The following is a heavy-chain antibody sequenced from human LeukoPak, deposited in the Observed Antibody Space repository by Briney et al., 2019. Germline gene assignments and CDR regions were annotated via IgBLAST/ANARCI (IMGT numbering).Heavy chain of an antibody. Sequence: ASVKVSCKASGYTFTSYDINWVRQATGQGLEWMGWMNPNSGGTNYAQKFQGRVTMTRDTSISTAYMELSRLRSDDTAVYYCAKLVATSGYWGQGTLVTVSS. V-gene: IGHV1-2*02. CDR3: AKLVATSGY. J-gene: IGHJ4*02. CDR1: GYTFTSYD. D-gene: IGHD5-12*01. CDR2: MNPNSGGT.